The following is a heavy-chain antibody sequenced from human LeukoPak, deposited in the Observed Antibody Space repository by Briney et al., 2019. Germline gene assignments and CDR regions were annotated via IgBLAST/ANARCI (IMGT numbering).Heavy chain of an antibody. J-gene: IGHJ4*02. CDR3: ARDWFDGDYDRFDY. CDR1: GFTFSSYW. Sequence: GSLRLSCAVSGFTFSSYWMSWFRQAPGKGLEWVANINQDGSQKFSVDSVKGRFTISRDNVKNSLSLQMNSLRVEDTAVYYCARDWFDGDYDRFDYWGQGTLVTVSS. V-gene: IGHV3-7*03. CDR2: INQDGSQK. D-gene: IGHD4-17*01.